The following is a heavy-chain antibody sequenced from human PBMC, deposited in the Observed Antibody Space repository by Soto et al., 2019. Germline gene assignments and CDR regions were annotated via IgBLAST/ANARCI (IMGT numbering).Heavy chain of an antibody. J-gene: IGHJ4*02. CDR3: VRGVTADY. CDR2: IKSDGSSI. Sequence: EVQLVESGGGFVQPGGSLRLSCAASGFSFSSYWMYWVRQAPGKGLVWVSRIKSDGSSISYADFAKGRFTMSRDNARNTLSLQMNSLRAEYTAVYYCVRGVTADYWGQGTLVTVSP. V-gene: IGHV3-74*01. CDR1: GFSFSSYW.